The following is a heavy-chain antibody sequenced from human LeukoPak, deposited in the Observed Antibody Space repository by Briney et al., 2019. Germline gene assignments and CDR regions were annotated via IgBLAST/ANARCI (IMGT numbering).Heavy chain of an antibody. V-gene: IGHV3-30*02. CDR2: LRYDGRTT. D-gene: IGHD3-22*01. CDR1: GFSFISYG. J-gene: IGHJ4*02. CDR3: ARAALPLYYYDTGGWSTPPQYYFDY. Sequence: GGSLRLSCAASGFSFISYGIHWVRQAPGKGLEWVAFLRYDGRTTYYADSVKGRFTISRDNSKNTLYLQMNSLRAEDTAVYYCARAALPLYYYDTGGWSTPPQYYFDYWGQGTLVTVSS.